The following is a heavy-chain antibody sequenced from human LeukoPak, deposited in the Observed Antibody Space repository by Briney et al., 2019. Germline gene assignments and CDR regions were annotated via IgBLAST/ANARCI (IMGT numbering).Heavy chain of an antibody. J-gene: IGHJ4*02. CDR2: ISSSGYHM. CDR1: GFTFSSYG. V-gene: IGHV3-21*01. D-gene: IGHD1-14*01. CDR3: ARDNRASY. Sequence: GGSLRLSCAASGFTFSSYGMSLVRQAPRKGLEWVSSISSSGYHMYYADSVKGRFTISRDNARNSLYLQMNSLRVEDTAVYYCARDNRASYWGQGTLVTVSS.